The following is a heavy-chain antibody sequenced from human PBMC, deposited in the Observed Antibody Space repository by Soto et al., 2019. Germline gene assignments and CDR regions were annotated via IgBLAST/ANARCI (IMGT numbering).Heavy chain of an antibody. Sequence: GGSLRLCCAASGFTFSSYAMSWVRQAPGKGLEWVSAISGSGGSTYYADSVKGRFTISRDNSKNTLYLQMNSPRAEDTAVYYCAKDSLTGIAVADWGQGTLVTVS. CDR3: AKDSLTGIAVAD. CDR1: GFTFSSYA. V-gene: IGHV3-23*01. CDR2: ISGSGGST. D-gene: IGHD6-19*01. J-gene: IGHJ4*02.